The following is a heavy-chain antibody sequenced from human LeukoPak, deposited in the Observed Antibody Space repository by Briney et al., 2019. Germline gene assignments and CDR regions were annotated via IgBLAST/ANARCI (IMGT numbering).Heavy chain of an antibody. V-gene: IGHV4-39*07. CDR1: GGSISSGDYY. CDR3: ARGPVVVAATPYYYYGIDV. CDR2: INHSGST. Sequence: SETLSLTCTVSGGSISSGDYYWSWIRQPPGKGLEWIGEINHSGSTNYNPSLKSRVTISVDTSKNQFSLKLSSVTAADTAVYYCARGPVVVAATPYYYYGIDVWGQGTTVTVSS. D-gene: IGHD2-15*01. J-gene: IGHJ6*02.